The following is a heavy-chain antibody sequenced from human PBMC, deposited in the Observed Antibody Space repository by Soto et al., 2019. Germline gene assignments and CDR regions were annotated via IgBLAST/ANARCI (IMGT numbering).Heavy chain of an antibody. CDR1: GFTFSSYW. V-gene: IGHV3-74*01. Sequence: GGSLRLSCAASGFTFSSYWMHWVRQVPEKGLVWVSRINSDGSITNYADAVKGRFTISRDNVKNTLYLQMNSLRAEDTAVYYCVRYPRSVGGSYRPDYWGQGTLVTVPQ. CDR3: VRYPRSVGGSYRPDY. D-gene: IGHD3-16*02. J-gene: IGHJ4*02. CDR2: INSDGSIT.